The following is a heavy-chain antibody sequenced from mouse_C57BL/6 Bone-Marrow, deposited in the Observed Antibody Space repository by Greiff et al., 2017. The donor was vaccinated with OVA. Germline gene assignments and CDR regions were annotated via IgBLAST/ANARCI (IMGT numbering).Heavy chain of an antibody. D-gene: IGHD1-1*01. Sequence: QVQLQQSGAELMKPGASVKLSCKATGYTFTGYWIEWVKQRPGHGLEWIGEILPGSGSTNYNEKFKGKATFTADTSSNTAYMQLSSLTTEYSAIYCCAADYYYGSSRAWFAYWGQGTLVTVSA. CDR1: GYTFTGYW. J-gene: IGHJ3*01. CDR3: AADYYYGSSRAWFAY. V-gene: IGHV1-9*01. CDR2: ILPGSGST.